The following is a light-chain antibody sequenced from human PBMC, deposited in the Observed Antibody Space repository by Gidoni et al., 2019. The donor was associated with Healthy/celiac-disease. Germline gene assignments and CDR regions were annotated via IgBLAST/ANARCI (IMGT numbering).Light chain of an antibody. Sequence: DIQMPQSPSSLSAAVGDRVTITCRASQSISSYLNWYQQKPGKAPKLLLYAAASMQSGVPSRLSGSGAWTDFSLTISSRQPEDFATYYCQQSYSTPGTFGQGTKLEIK. CDR3: QQSYSTPGT. J-gene: IGKJ2*02. CDR1: QSISSY. V-gene: IGKV1-39*01. CDR2: AAA.